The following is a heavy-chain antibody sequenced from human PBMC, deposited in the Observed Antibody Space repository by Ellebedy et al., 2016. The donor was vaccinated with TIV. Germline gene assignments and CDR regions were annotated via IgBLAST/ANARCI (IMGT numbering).Heavy chain of an antibody. CDR2: INPNSGGI. Sequence: ASVKVSCXASGYTFKDYYIHWVRQAPGQGLEWMGWINPNSGGINYAQKFQGRVTMTRDTSISIAYMELSSLRSDDTAVYYCARGADRFVVVTDKPFDFWGRGTLVTVSS. V-gene: IGHV1-2*02. CDR1: GYTFKDYY. J-gene: IGHJ4*01. D-gene: IGHD2-21*02. CDR3: ARGADRFVVVTDKPFDF.